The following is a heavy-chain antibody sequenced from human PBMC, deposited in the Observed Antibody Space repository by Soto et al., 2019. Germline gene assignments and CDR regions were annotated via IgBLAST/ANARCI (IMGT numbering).Heavy chain of an antibody. CDR1: GYTFTSYG. Sequence: GASVKVSCKASGYTFTSYGISWVRQAPGQGLEWMGWISAYNGNTNYAQKLQGRVTMTTDTSTSTAYMELRSLRSDDTAVYYCARMEYYYDSSGYSYLDYWGQGTLVTVSS. V-gene: IGHV1-18*01. D-gene: IGHD3-22*01. J-gene: IGHJ4*02. CDR3: ARMEYYYDSSGYSYLDY. CDR2: ISAYNGNT.